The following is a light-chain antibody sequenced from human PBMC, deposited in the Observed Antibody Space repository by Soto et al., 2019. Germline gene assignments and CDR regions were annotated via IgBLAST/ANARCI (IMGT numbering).Light chain of an antibody. V-gene: IGKV3D-20*01. Sequence: EIVLTQSPATLSLSPGERATLSCGASQSVRSSYLAWYQQKPGLAPRLLIYATSSRATGIPDRFSGSGSGTDFTLTISRLEPEDFAVYYCQQYGSSPPALTFGGGTKVDIK. CDR3: QQYGSSPPALT. J-gene: IGKJ4*01. CDR1: QSVRSSY. CDR2: ATS.